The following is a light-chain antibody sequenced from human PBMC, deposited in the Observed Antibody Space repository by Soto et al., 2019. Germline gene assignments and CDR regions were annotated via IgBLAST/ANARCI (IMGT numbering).Light chain of an antibody. CDR2: RAS. CDR1: QSISSN. V-gene: IGKV3-15*01. CDR3: QQYGRSPLT. J-gene: IGKJ1*01. Sequence: MKHSLSPVALHTVERGTXSCRASQSISSNLAWYQQKLGQANRLLIYRASTRDTGITDRLSGSGSGTEFTLTISSLQSEDFAVYYCQQYGRSPLTFGHGIKLDIK.